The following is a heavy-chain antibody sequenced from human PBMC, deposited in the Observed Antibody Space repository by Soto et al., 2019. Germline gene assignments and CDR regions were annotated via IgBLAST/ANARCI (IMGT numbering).Heavy chain of an antibody. V-gene: IGHV3-23*01. CDR2: ISSSGGST. CDR1: GFTFISNA. J-gene: IGHJ4*02. D-gene: IGHD2-15*01. Sequence: WGSLRLSCAASGFTFISNAIILFRHSPGKGLEWVSGISSSGGSTYYADSVKGRFTISRDNSKNMLYLQMNNLRAEDTAVYYCAKAQGGSYFDYWGQGTLVTVSS. CDR3: AKAQGGSYFDY.